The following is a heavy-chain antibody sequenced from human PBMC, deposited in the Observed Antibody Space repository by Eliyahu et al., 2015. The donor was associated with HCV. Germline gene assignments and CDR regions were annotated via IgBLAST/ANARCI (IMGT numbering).Heavy chain of an antibody. J-gene: IGHJ4*02. Sequence: EVQLLESGGGLVQPGGSLXLSCAASXFXFSSYAXXWVRQAPGKGXGWVSAISGSGGSTYYADSVKGRFTISRDNSKNTLYLQMNSLRAEDTAVYYCAKDDGSSGYSDEDPDYWGQGTLVTVSS. D-gene: IGHD3-22*01. CDR3: AKDDGSSGYSDEDPDY. V-gene: IGHV3-23*01. CDR1: XFXFSSYA. CDR2: ISGSGGST.